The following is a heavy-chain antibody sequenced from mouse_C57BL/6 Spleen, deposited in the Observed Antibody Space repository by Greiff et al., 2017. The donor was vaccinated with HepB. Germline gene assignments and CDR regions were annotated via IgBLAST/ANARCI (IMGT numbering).Heavy chain of an antibody. V-gene: IGHV1-15*01. D-gene: IGHD1-1*01. J-gene: IGHJ2*01. Sequence: VQLQQSGAELVRPGASVTLSCKASGYTFTDYEMHWVKQTPVHGLEWIGAIDPETGGTAYNQKFKGKAILTADKSSSTAYMELRSLTSEDSAVYYCTCGSSYYFDYWGQSTTLTVAS. CDR3: TCGSSYYFDY. CDR2: IDPETGGT. CDR1: GYTFTDYE.